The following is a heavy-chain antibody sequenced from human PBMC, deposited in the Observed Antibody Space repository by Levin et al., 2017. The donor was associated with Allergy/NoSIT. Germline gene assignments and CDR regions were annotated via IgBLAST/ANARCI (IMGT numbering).Heavy chain of an antibody. V-gene: IGHV3-23*01. CDR1: GFTFSDYA. D-gene: IGHD5/OR15-5a*01. CDR2: NSGSGGSM. J-gene: IGHJ6*02. Sequence: PGGSLRLSCAVSGFTFSDYAMTWVRQAPGKGLEWVSINSGSGGSMYYADSAKGRFTISRDNSKNTLYLQMHSLRAEDTAIYYCAKLGRYDVYQFGMDVWGQGTTVTVSS. CDR3: AKLGRYDVYQFGMDV.